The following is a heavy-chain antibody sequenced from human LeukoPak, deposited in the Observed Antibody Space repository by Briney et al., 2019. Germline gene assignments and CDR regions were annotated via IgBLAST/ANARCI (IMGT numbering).Heavy chain of an antibody. J-gene: IGHJ4*02. CDR1: GFTFSSYG. CDR2: IRHDGSNK. Sequence: GGSLRLSCAASGFTFSSYGMHWVRQAPGKGLEWVACIRHDGSNKYYADSVKGRFAISRDNSKNTLYLQMNSLRAEDTAVYYCAKDDVGYCSSTSCRAYFDYWGREPRSPSPQ. D-gene: IGHD2-2*01. V-gene: IGHV3-30*02. CDR3: AKDDVGYCSSTSCRAYFDY.